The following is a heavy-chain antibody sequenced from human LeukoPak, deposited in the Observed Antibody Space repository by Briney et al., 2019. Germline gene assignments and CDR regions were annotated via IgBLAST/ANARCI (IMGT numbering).Heavy chain of an antibody. V-gene: IGHV4-4*02. CDR2: IYHSGST. D-gene: IGHD3-10*01. Sequence: SETLSLTCAVSGASISSSNWWSWVRQPPGKGLEWVGEIYHSGSTNYNPSLKSRVTISVDTFKNQFSLKLSSVTAADTAVYYCARFNRYGSGNNWFDPWGQGTLVTVSS. J-gene: IGHJ5*02. CDR3: ARFNRYGSGNNWFDP. CDR1: GASISSSNW.